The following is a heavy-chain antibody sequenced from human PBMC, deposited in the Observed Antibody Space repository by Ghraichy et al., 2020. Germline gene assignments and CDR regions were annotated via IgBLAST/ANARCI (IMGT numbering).Heavy chain of an antibody. CDR3: GRKAHYVSVDY. CDR2: IDHFGTS. Sequence: SETLSLTCAVYGGSFSGYYWTWVRQPPGKGLEWIGEIDHFGTSIYNPSLKSRVTISVDTSKNQFSLKLNSVAAADTAVYYCGRKAHYVSVDYWGQGILVIVSS. D-gene: IGHD3-16*01. CDR1: GGSFSGYY. V-gene: IGHV4-34*01. J-gene: IGHJ4*02.